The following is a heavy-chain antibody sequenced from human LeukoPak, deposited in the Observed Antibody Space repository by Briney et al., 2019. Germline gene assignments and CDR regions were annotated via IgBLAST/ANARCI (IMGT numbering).Heavy chain of an antibody. D-gene: IGHD5-18*01. J-gene: IGHJ6*03. V-gene: IGHV4-4*07. CDR1: GGSISSYY. CDR3: AREGYSYGYGGYYYYYMDV. Sequence: SETLSLTCTVSGGSISSYYWSWIRQPAGKGLECIGRVYSSGSTNYNPSLKSRVTISVDTSKNQFSLKLSSVTAADTAVYYCAREGYSYGYGGYYYYYMDVWGKGTTVTVSS. CDR2: VYSSGST.